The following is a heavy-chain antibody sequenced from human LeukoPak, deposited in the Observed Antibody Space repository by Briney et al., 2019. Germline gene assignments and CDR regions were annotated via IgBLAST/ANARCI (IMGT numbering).Heavy chain of an antibody. D-gene: IGHD2-2*01. J-gene: IGHJ5*02. CDR2: IYYSGST. CDR1: GGSISSYY. CDR3: ARTGCSSTSCYHTKNWFDP. Sequence: PSETLSLTCTVSGGSISSYYWSWIRQPPGKGLEWIGYIYYSGSTNYNPSLKSRVTISVDTSKNQFSLKLSSVTAADTAVYYCARTGCSSTSCYHTKNWFDPWGQGTLVTVSS. V-gene: IGHV4-59*01.